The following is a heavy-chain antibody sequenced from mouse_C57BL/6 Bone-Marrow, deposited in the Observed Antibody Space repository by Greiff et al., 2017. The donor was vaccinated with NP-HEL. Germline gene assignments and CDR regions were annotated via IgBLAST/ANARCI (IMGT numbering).Heavy chain of an antibody. Sequence: VQLQQSGAELVRPGASVKLSCTASGFNIKDDYMHWVKQRPEQGLEWIGWIDPENGDTEYASKFQGKATITADTSSNTAYLQLSSLTSEDTAVYYGTTIYYDHDGNYAMDYWGQGTSVTVSS. CDR1: GFNIKDDY. D-gene: IGHD2-4*01. V-gene: IGHV14-4*01. CDR3: TTIYYDHDGNYAMDY. J-gene: IGHJ4*01. CDR2: IDPENGDT.